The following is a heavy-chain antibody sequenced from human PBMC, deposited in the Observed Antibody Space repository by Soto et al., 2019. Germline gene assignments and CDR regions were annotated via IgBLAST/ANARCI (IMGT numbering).Heavy chain of an antibody. D-gene: IGHD3-22*01. Sequence: SETLSLTCTVSGGSISSSSYYWGWIRQPPGKGLEWIGSIYYSGSTYYNPSLKSRVTISVDTSKNQFSLKLSSVTAADSAVYYCASPYYYDSSGYYILDCWGQGTLVTVSS. J-gene: IGHJ4*02. CDR2: IYYSGST. V-gene: IGHV4-39*01. CDR1: GGSISSSSYY. CDR3: ASPYYYDSSGYYILDC.